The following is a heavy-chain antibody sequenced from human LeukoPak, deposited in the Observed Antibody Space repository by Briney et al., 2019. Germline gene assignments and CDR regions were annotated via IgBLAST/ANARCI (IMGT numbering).Heavy chain of an antibody. Sequence: ASVKVSCKASGGTFSSYAISWVRQAPGQGLEWIGGIIPIFGTANYAQKFQGRVTITADESTSTAYMELSSLRSEDTAVYYCARAARIAAAGFDYWGQGTLVTVSS. CDR1: GGTFSSYA. J-gene: IGHJ4*02. CDR3: ARAARIAAAGFDY. D-gene: IGHD6-13*01. CDR2: IIPIFGTA. V-gene: IGHV1-69*13.